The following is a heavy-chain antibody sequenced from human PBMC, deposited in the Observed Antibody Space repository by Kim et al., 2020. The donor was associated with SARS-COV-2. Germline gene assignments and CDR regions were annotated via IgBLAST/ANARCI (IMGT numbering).Heavy chain of an antibody. CDR2: IWYDGSNK. V-gene: IGHV3-33*06. CDR3: AKDRVGIAMVRGVIDWFDP. J-gene: IGHJ5*02. Sequence: GGSLRLSCAASGFTFSSYGMHWVRQAPGKGLEWVAVIWYDGSNKYYADSVKGRFTISRDNSKNTLYLQMNSLRAEDTAVYYCAKDRVGIAMVRGVIDWFDPWGQGTLVTVSS. CDR1: GFTFSSYG. D-gene: IGHD3-10*01.